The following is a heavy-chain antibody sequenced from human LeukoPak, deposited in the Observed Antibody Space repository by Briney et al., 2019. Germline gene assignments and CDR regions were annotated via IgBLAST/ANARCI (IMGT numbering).Heavy chain of an antibody. CDR1: GLTFSSYY. D-gene: IGHD1-14*01. CDR3: ARGRNSKPGN. V-gene: IGHV4-34*01. CDR2: INHSGNT. Sequence: SGTLSLTCAVYGLTFSSYYLSWIRQAPGKGLEWIGEINHSGNTNYSPSLMSRVTISVDTSKNQFSLKVSSVTAADTAVYYCARGRNSKPGNWGQGTLVTVSS. J-gene: IGHJ4*02.